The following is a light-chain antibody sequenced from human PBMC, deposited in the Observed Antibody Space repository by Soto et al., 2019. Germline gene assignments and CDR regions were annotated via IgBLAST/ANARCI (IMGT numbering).Light chain of an antibody. CDR3: AAWDGSLNVVL. J-gene: IGLJ2*01. CDR1: SSNIGTNT. CDR2: NTN. V-gene: IGLV1-44*01. Sequence: QSALTQPPSASGTPGQRVTISCSGSSSNIGTNTVNWYQQLPGSAPQLLLYNTNQRPSGVPGRFSGSKSGTSASLAISGLQYEDEADYYCAAWDGSLNVVLFGGGTKLTVL.